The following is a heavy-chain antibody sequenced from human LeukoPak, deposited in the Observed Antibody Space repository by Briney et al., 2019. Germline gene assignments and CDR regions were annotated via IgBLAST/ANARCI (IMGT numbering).Heavy chain of an antibody. Sequence: ASVKVSCKASGYTFTGYYMHWVRQAPGQGLEWMGWINPNSGGTNYAQKFQGRVTMTRDTSISTACMELSRLRSDDTAVYYCARHPLYYDSSGPFSWGQGTLVTVSS. CDR1: GYTFTGYY. CDR3: ARHPLYYDSSGPFS. J-gene: IGHJ4*02. CDR2: INPNSGGT. D-gene: IGHD3-22*01. V-gene: IGHV1-2*02.